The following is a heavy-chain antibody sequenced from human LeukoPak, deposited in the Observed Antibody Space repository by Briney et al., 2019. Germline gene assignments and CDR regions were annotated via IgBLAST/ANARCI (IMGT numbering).Heavy chain of an antibody. Sequence: GASVKVSCTASGYTFTSHDINWVRQATGQGLEWMGWMSPNSGDTGYAQKFQGRVTMTSDSSISTAYMELSSLRPEDTAIYYCVRTPPNWGFDYWGQGTLVTVSS. CDR3: VRTPPNWGFDY. J-gene: IGHJ4*02. CDR2: MSPNSGDT. CDR1: GYTFTSHD. D-gene: IGHD7-27*01. V-gene: IGHV1-8*01.